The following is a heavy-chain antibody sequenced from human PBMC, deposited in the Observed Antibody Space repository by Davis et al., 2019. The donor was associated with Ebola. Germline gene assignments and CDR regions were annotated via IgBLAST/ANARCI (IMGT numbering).Heavy chain of an antibody. CDR3: ARDRDYRLDY. V-gene: IGHV1-18*01. J-gene: IGHJ4*02. Sequence: ASVKVSCKASGYTFTSYGISWVRQAPGQGLEWMGWISTHNGNTNYAQRLQGRVTMTADTSTNIVYMELRSLRSDDTAVYYCARDRDYRLDYWGQGALVTVSS. CDR2: ISTHNGNT. D-gene: IGHD4-17*01. CDR1: GYTFTSYG.